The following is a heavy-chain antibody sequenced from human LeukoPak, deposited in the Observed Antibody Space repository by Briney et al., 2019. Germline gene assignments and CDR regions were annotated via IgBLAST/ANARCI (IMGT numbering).Heavy chain of an antibody. D-gene: IGHD2-2*01. CDR3: AREMPAAMRVLDY. V-gene: IGHV4-4*07. CDR1: GGSISSYY. CDR2: IYTGEST. J-gene: IGHJ4*02. Sequence: SETLSLTCTVSGGSISSYYWSWIRQSAGKGLESIGRIYTGESTNYNPSLKSRVTMSVDTSKNQFSLNLSSVTAADTAVYYCAREMPAAMRVLDYWGQGTLVTVSS.